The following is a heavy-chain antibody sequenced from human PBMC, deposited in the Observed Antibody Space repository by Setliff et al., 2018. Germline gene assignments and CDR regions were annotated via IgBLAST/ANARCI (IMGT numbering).Heavy chain of an antibody. J-gene: IGHJ3*02. CDR3: AREVLGPYYDYVWGSFDI. Sequence: GGSLRLSCAASGFSFSNYAMHWVRQAPGKGLEWVAAISYDGINKYYADSVKGRFTISRDNAKNSLYLQMNSLRAEDTAVYYCAREVLGPYYDYVWGSFDIWGQGTMVTVSS. CDR2: ISYDGINK. V-gene: IGHV3-30*07. CDR1: GFSFSNYA. D-gene: IGHD3-16*01.